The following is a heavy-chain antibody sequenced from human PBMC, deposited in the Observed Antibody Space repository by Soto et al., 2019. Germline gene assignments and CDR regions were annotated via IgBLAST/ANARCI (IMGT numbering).Heavy chain of an antibody. CDR1: GYTFTDYF. CDR3: ARVTLKAGNWFDP. V-gene: IGHV1-2*02. Sequence: ASVKVSCKASGYTFTDYFIHWVRQAPGQGFEWMGWINPKSRGTNYAQKFQGRVTMTRDTXXSXXXMXLXXLTXDXTAVYYCARVTLKAGNWFDPWGQGTQVTVSS. J-gene: IGHJ5*02. CDR2: INPKSRGT.